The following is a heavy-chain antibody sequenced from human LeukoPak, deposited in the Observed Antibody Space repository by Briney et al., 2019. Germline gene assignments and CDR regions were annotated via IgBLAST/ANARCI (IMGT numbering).Heavy chain of an antibody. CDR1: GYSLTSYW. D-gene: IGHD1-14*01. Sequence: GESLKISCKGSGYSLTSYWIGWVRQMPGKGLEWMGIIYPGDSDTRYSPSFQGQVTISADKSISTAYLQWSSLKASDTAMYYCARRGLTTYYYYYGMDVWGQGTTVTVSS. CDR3: ARRGLTTYYYYYGMDV. V-gene: IGHV5-51*01. CDR2: IYPGDSDT. J-gene: IGHJ6*02.